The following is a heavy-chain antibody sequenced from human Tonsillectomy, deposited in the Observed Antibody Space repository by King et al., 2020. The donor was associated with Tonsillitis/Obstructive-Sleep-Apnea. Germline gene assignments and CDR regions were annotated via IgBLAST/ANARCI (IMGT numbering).Heavy chain of an antibody. V-gene: IGHV4-34*01. CDR1: GGSFSGYY. CDR2: INHSGST. Sequence: VQLQQWGAGLLKPSETLSLTCAVYGGSFSGYYWSWIRQPPGKGLEWIGEINHSGSTNYNPSLKSRVTISVDTSKNQFSLELSSVTAAATAVYYFARQGSGYPFDCWGQGTLVTVSS. D-gene: IGHD3-3*01. J-gene: IGHJ4*02. CDR3: ARQGSGYPFDC.